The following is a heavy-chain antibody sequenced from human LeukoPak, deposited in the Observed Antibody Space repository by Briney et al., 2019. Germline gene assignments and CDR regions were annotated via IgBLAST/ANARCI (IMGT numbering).Heavy chain of an antibody. CDR3: ARDYYYDSSGYYY. CDR1: GYIFTNYD. D-gene: IGHD3-22*01. CDR2: INADSGNT. V-gene: IGHV1-8*01. Sequence: ASVKVSCKASGYIFTNYDINWVRQATGQGPEWMGWINADSGNTGFAQEFQGRVTMTRDTSISTAYMELSSLRSEDTAVYYCARDYYYDSSGYYYWGQGTLVTVSS. J-gene: IGHJ4*02.